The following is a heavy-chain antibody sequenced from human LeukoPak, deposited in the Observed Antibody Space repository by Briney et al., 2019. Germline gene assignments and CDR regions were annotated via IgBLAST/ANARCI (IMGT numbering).Heavy chain of an antibody. CDR1: GFTFSSYG. D-gene: IGHD3-3*01. Sequence: PGGSLRVSCAAPGFTFSSYGMHWVRQAPGKGLEWGAVIWYDVSNKYYADSVKGRFTNSRDNSKNTLYMQMNSLRAEDTAVYYCAKLQGDVLRFLEWSSDAFDIWGQGTMVTVSS. V-gene: IGHV3-33*06. CDR2: IWYDVSNK. J-gene: IGHJ3*02. CDR3: AKLQGDVLRFLEWSSDAFDI.